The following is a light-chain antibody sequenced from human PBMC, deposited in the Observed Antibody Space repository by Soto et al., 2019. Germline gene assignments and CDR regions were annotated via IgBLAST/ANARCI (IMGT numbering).Light chain of an antibody. Sequence: QSVLTQPASVSGSPGQSITISCTGTSSDVGAYDSVSWYQHHPGKAPKLMIYEVTDRPSGVSNRFSGSKSGNTASLTISGLQADDEADYYCSSYTNTNTLVFGTGTKVTV. V-gene: IGLV2-14*01. CDR1: SSDVGAYDS. CDR3: SSYTNTNTLV. J-gene: IGLJ1*01. CDR2: EVT.